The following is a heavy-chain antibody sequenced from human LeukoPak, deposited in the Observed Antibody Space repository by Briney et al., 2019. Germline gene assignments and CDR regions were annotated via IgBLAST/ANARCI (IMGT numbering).Heavy chain of an antibody. CDR3: AKGPIIMMSY. J-gene: IGHJ4*02. CDR1: GFTFSNYA. V-gene: IGHV3-30*18. D-gene: IGHD3-16*01. CDR2: ISYDGNSQ. Sequence: PGGSLRLSCAASGFTFSNYAIHWVRQAPGRGLEWVAAISYDGNSQHYGAPVKGRFTISRDNSKNTVYLQMNSLRAEDTAVYYCAKGPIIMMSYWGQGTLVTVSS.